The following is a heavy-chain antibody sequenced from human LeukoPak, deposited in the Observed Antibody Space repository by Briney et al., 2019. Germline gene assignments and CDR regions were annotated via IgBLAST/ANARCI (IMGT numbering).Heavy chain of an antibody. J-gene: IGHJ4*02. D-gene: IGHD7-27*01. CDR1: GGSISSRSYY. Sequence: PSETLSLTCIVSGGSISSRSYYWGWIRQPPGKGLEWIGSIFNSGSTYYNPSLKSRVTISVDTSKNQFSLRLSSVTAAGTAVYYCVRHYRLNTGFDYWGQGTLVTVSS. CDR3: VRHYRLNTGFDY. V-gene: IGHV4-39*01. CDR2: IFNSGST.